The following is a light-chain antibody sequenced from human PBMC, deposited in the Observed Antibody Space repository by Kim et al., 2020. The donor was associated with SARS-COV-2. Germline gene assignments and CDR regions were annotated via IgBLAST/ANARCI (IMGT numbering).Light chain of an antibody. CDR3: LAWDSSTEV. Sequence: SYELTQPPSMSVSPGQTASITCSGDNLGDKYTSWYQQKPGQSPVLVIYQDIKRPSGIPERFSGSNSGNTATLTISGTQAMDEADYYCLAWDSSTEVFGTGTKVTVL. CDR2: QDI. CDR1: NLGDKY. J-gene: IGLJ1*01. V-gene: IGLV3-1*01.